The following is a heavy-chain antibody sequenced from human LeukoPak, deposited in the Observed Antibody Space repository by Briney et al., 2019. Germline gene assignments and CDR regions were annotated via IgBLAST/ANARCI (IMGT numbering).Heavy chain of an antibody. D-gene: IGHD3-22*01. CDR1: GFTFSTDG. Sequence: PGGSLRLSCAASGFTFSTDGMHWVRQAPGKGLEWVSFIRYVGINKYYADSVKGRFTISRDNSKNTLYLQMNSLRPEDTALYYCANSRRSGYWYFDLWGRGTLVTVSS. J-gene: IGHJ2*01. V-gene: IGHV3-30*02. CDR2: IRYVGINK. CDR3: ANSRRSGYWYFDL.